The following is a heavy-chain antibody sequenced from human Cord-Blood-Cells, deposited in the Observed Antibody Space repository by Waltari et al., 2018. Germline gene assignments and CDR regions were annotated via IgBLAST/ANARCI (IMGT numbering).Heavy chain of an antibody. V-gene: IGHV3-7*01. CDR3: ARGGADIVVVPAAIIDY. CDR2: VKQDGSEK. CDR1: GFTSSSSW. Sequence: EVQLVESGGGLVQRGGSMRLACAAPGFTSSSSWWSWVRQAPGKGLEWVANVKQDGSEKYYVGSVKGRFTISRDNAKNSLYQQMNSLRAKDTAVYDCARGGADIVVVPAAIIDYWGQGTLVTVSS. D-gene: IGHD2-2*02. J-gene: IGHJ4*02.